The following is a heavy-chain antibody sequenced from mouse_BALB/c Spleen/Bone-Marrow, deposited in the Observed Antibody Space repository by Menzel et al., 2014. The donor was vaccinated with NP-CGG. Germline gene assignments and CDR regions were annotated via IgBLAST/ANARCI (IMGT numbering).Heavy chain of an antibody. CDR3: GRNYYGSSYHFDY. CDR1: GFTFSSYG. D-gene: IGHD1-1*01. Sequence: EVKLVESGGDLVKPGGSLKLSCVASGFTFSSYGMSWVRQTPDKRLEWVATISSGGSYTYYPDSVKGRFTISRDNAKNTLYLQMSSLKSEDTAMYYCGRNYYGSSYHFDYWGQGTTLTVSS. CDR2: ISSGGSYT. V-gene: IGHV5-6*01. J-gene: IGHJ2*01.